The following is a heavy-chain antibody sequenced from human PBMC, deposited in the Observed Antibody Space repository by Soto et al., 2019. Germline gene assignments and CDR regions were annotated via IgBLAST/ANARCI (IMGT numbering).Heavy chain of an antibody. V-gene: IGHV4-59*01. CDR2: IYYSGST. D-gene: IGHD3-3*01. CDR1: GGSISSYY. CDR3: ARMKSFGVRSFDY. J-gene: IGHJ4*02. Sequence: SETLSLTCTVSGGSISSYYWSWIRQPPGKGLEWIGYIYYSGSTNYNPSLKSRVTISVDTSKNQFSLKLSSVTAADTAVYYCARMKSFGVRSFDYWGQGTLVTVSS.